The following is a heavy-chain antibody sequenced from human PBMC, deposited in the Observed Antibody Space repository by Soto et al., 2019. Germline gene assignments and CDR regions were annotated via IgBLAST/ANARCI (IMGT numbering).Heavy chain of an antibody. CDR1: GGSISSGGYY. V-gene: IGHV4-31*03. D-gene: IGHD6-13*01. CDR2: IYYSGST. Sequence: SETLSLTCTVSGGSISSGGYYWSWIRQHPGKGLEWIGYIYYSGSTYYNPSLKSRVTISVDTSKNQFSLKLSSVTAADTAVYYCARYPSSSWHKRKTGFDPWGQGTLVTVSS. CDR3: ARYPSSSWHKRKTGFDP. J-gene: IGHJ5*02.